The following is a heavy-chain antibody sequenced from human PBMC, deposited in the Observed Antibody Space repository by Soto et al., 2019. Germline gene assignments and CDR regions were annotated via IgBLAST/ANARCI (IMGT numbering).Heavy chain of an antibody. Sequence: SETLSLTCTVSGGSISSYYWSWIRQPPGKGLEWIGYIYYSGSTNYNPSLKSRVTISVDTSKNQFSLKLSSVTAADTAVYYCASIGPVTTLSGYFDYWGQGTLVTVSS. D-gene: IGHD4-17*01. J-gene: IGHJ4*02. V-gene: IGHV4-59*08. CDR1: GGSISSYY. CDR3: ASIGPVTTLSGYFDY. CDR2: IYYSGST.